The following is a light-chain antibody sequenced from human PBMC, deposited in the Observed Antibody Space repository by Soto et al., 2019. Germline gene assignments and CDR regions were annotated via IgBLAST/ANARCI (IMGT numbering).Light chain of an antibody. V-gene: IGKV1-5*03. CDR3: QQGTNWPPRT. CDR2: KTS. Sequence: DIQMTQSPSTLSGSVGDRVTITCRASQTISSWLAWYQQRPGKAPTFLIYKTSTLETGVPSRFSGSGSGTEFTLSISSLQPEDFAIYYCQQGTNWPPRTFGQGTKVDIK. J-gene: IGKJ1*01. CDR1: QTISSW.